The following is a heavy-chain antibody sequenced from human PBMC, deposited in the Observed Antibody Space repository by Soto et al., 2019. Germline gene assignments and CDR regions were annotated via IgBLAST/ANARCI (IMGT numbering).Heavy chain of an antibody. V-gene: IGHV4-59*01. CDR2: IYYSGST. D-gene: IGHD1-1*01. CDR3: AGERQDYYYYYYMDV. Sequence: PSETLSLTCTVSGGSISSYYWSWIRQPPGKGLEWIGYIYYSGSTNYNPSLKSRVTISVDTSKNQFSLKLSSVTAADTAVYYCAGERQDYYYYYYMDVWGKGTTVTVSS. CDR1: GGSISSYY. J-gene: IGHJ6*03.